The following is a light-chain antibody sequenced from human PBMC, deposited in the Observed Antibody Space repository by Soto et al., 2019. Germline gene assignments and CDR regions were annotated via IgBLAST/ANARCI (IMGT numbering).Light chain of an antibody. CDR1: SGSIADHY. V-gene: IGLV6-57*04. CDR3: QSYDSYTVI. Sequence: NFMLTQPHSVSESPGKTVTISCTRSSGSIADHYVQWYQQRPGSAPTTVIYEHNQRPSGVPDRFSGSTDGSSNSASLTISGLQTEDEADYYCQSYDSYTVICGGGTKVTVL. J-gene: IGLJ2*01. CDR2: EHN.